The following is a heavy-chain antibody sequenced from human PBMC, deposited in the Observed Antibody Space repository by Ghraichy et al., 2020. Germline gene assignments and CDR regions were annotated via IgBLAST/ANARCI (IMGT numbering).Heavy chain of an antibody. J-gene: IGHJ4*02. V-gene: IGHV1-2*02. CDR3: ARGGVGATKFDY. CDR1: GYTFTGYY. Sequence: VKVSCKASGYTFTGYYVKWVRQPPGQGFEWVGWINPNSGATNYAQNFQGRVTMTRDTSITTVYMELSSLRSDDTAVYYCARGGVGATKFDYWGQGTLVSVSS. CDR2: INPNSGAT. D-gene: IGHD1-26*01.